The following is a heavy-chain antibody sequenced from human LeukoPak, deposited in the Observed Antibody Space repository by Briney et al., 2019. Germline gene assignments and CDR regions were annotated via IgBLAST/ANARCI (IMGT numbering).Heavy chain of an antibody. J-gene: IGHJ6*02. D-gene: IGHD1-26*01. Sequence: PQTLSLTCTVSGGSISSGGYYWSWIRQHPGKGLEWIGYIYYSGSTYYNPSLKSRVTISVDTSKNQFSLKLSSVTAADTAVYYCARAPRSYSGSYYYYYGMDVWGQGTTVTVSS. CDR3: ARAPRSYSGSYYYYYGMDV. CDR1: GGSISSGGYY. V-gene: IGHV4-31*03. CDR2: IYYSGST.